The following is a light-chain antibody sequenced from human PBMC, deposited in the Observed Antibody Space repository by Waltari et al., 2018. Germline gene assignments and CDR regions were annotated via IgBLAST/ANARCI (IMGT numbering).Light chain of an antibody. CDR1: QSVTNY. J-gene: IGKJ4*01. Sequence: DIVLTQSPAILSLSPGARASLSCRASQSVTNYLAWYQQKPGQAPRRLIYDTSNRATGIPARFSGSGYGTDFTLTISSLEPEDFAVYYCQQRRDWPLTFGGGTKVEIK. V-gene: IGKV3-11*01. CDR3: QQRRDWPLT. CDR2: DTS.